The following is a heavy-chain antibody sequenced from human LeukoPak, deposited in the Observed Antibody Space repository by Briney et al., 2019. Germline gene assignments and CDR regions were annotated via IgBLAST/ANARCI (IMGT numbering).Heavy chain of an antibody. J-gene: IGHJ5*02. CDR3: AKDRADSSSWNWFDP. CDR2: ISGSGGST. Sequence: GGSLRLSYAASGFTFSSYAMSWVRQAPGKGLEWVSAISGSGGSTYYADSVKGRFTISRDNSKNTLYLQMNSLRAEDTAVYYCAKDRADSSSWNWFDPWGQGTLVTVSS. V-gene: IGHV3-23*01. D-gene: IGHD6-13*01. CDR1: GFTFSSYA.